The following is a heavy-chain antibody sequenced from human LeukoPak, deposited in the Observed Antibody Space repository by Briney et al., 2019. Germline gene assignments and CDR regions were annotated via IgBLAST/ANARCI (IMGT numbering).Heavy chain of an antibody. CDR3: AKDDFRSHIVATGRGLLSY. Sequence: PGRSLRLSCAASGFTFRSYGMHGVRQAPGKGLEWVAVISYDGSNKYYADSVKGRFTISRDNSKNTLYLQMNSLRAEDTAVYYCAKDDFRSHIVATGRGLLSYWGQGTLVTVSS. CDR2: ISYDGSNK. CDR1: GFTFRSYG. J-gene: IGHJ4*02. V-gene: IGHV3-30*18. D-gene: IGHD5-12*01.